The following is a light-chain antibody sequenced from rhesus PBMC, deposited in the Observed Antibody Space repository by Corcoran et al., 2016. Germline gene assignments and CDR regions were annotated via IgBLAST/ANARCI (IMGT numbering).Light chain of an antibody. V-gene: IGKV1S8*01. CDR1: QNIYRN. CDR3: QHYFDNPLT. CDR2: SAS. J-gene: IGKJ4*01. Sequence: DIQMTQSPSALSASVGDRVTISCRASQNIYRNLGWYQQKPGKAPKFLIYSASSLQTWIPSRFRGSGSGTDFTLTISSLQPEDSSSYYCQHYFDNPLTFGGGTKVEIK.